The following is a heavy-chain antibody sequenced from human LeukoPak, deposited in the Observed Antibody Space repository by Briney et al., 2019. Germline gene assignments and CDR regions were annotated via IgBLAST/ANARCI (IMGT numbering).Heavy chain of an antibody. D-gene: IGHD4-17*01. CDR2: IYYSGST. V-gene: IGHV4-39*07. Sequence: SETLSLTCTVSGGSISSSGYYWGWIRQPPGKGLECIGSIYYSGSTYYNPSLKSRVTISVDTSKNQFSLKLSSVTAADTAVYYCTTDPQMTTVTTSLDYWGQGTLVTVSS. CDR3: TTDPQMTTVTTSLDY. J-gene: IGHJ4*02. CDR1: GGSISSSGYY.